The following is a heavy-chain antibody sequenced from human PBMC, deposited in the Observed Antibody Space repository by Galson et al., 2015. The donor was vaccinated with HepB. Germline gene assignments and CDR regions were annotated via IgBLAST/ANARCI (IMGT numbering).Heavy chain of an antibody. Sequence: SLRLSCAASCFTFSHYTMNWLGQAPGKGLESVSYISSTRTTLVYADSATVRFTISRDNAQNSLYLPMNSLRDEDTAVYYCARVYFGSGSSSAYWYFDLWGRGALVTVSS. V-gene: IGHV3-48*02. CDR3: ARVYFGSGSSSAYWYFDL. J-gene: IGHJ2*01. CDR2: ISSTRTTL. D-gene: IGHD3-10*01. CDR1: CFTFSHYT.